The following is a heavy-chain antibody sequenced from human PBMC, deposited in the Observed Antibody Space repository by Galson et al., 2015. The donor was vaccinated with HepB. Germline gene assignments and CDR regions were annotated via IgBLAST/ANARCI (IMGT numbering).Heavy chain of an antibody. D-gene: IGHD2-8*01. Sequence: SLRLSCAASGFTFSNYAMGWVRQAPGKGLEWVSGISGSGGTTYDADSVKGRFTISRDNSKNALSLEMNSLRAEDTAIYYCTKLASGVSDFWGQGTLVSVSS. CDR1: GFTFSNYA. CDR2: ISGSGGTT. V-gene: IGHV3-23*01. J-gene: IGHJ4*02. CDR3: TKLASGVSDF.